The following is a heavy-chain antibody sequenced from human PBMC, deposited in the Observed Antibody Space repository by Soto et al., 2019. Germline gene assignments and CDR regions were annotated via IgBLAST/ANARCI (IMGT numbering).Heavy chain of an antibody. CDR2: VSHDGRNT. CDR1: GFTFSDYA. Sequence: VQLVESGGGVVQPGRSLRLSCAASGFTFSDYAMHWVRQAPGKGLEWVAVVSHDGRNTHYADSVKGRFTISRDSSKNTVYLEMTILRAEDTAVYYCAKGGRQWLVTSDFNYWGQGALVTVSS. J-gene: IGHJ4*02. V-gene: IGHV3-30*18. D-gene: IGHD6-19*01. CDR3: AKGGRQWLVTSDFNY.